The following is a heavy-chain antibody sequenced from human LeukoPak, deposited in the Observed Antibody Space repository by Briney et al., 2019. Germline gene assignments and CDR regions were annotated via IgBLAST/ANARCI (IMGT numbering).Heavy chain of an antibody. CDR3: ARRSCSGGSCYNAFDI. Sequence: PGGSLRLFCAASGFTFSSYWMSWVRQAAGKGLEWVANIKQDGSEKYYVDSVKGRFTISRDNAKNSLYLQMNSLRAEDTAVYYCARRSCSGGSCYNAFDIWGQGTMVTVSS. CDR1: GFTFSSYW. J-gene: IGHJ3*02. D-gene: IGHD2-15*01. V-gene: IGHV3-7*03. CDR2: IKQDGSEK.